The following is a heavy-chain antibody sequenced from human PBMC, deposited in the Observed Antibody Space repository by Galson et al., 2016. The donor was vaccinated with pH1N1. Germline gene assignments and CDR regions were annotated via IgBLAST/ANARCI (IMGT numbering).Heavy chain of an antibody. J-gene: IGHJ4*02. CDR1: GFSLNSRGMR. CDR2: IDWDDEK. V-gene: IGHV2-70*04. Sequence: PALVKPTQTLTLTCSFSGFSLNSRGMRVNWIRQPPGKALEWLARIDWDDEKFYNTSLKTRLSISKDTSKNQVVLTMTNMDLVDTATYYCTRQDPSGYYYFDKWGQGTLVIVSS. D-gene: IGHD3-22*01. CDR3: TRQDPSGYYYFDK.